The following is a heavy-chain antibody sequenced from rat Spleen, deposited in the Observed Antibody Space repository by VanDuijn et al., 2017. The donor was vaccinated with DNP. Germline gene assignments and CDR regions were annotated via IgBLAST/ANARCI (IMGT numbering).Heavy chain of an antibody. V-gene: IGHV5-19*01. CDR3: ARLSILWFPY. J-gene: IGHJ3*01. Sequence: EVKLVESGGGLVQPGRSLKLSCAASGFTFSNYWMYWIRQAPGKGLEWVASISPSGSSTYYPDSVKGRFTISRDNAKSSLYLQMDSLRSEDTATYYCARLSILWFPYWGQGTLVTVSS. CDR1: GFTFSNYW. CDR2: ISPSGSST.